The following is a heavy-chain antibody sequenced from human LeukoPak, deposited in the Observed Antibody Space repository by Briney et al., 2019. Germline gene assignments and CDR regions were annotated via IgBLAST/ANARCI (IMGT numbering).Heavy chain of an antibody. CDR2: IKRDGSEQ. Sequence: GGSLRLSCAASGFTFSTYWMTWVRQAPGKGLEWVANIKRDGSEQHYVDSVKGRFTISRDNAENSLYLQMNSLRAEDTAVYYCARDLTPCCGNGVWFDAFDIWGQGTMVTVSS. V-gene: IGHV3-7*01. CDR1: GFTFSTYW. D-gene: IGHD2-8*01. CDR3: ARDLTPCCGNGVWFDAFDI. J-gene: IGHJ3*02.